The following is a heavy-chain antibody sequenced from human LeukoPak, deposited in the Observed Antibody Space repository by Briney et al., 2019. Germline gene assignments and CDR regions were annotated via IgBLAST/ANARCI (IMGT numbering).Heavy chain of an antibody. Sequence: ASVKVSCKASGYTFTSYGISWVRQAPGQGLEWMGWISANNGNTKYAQKLQGRVTVTTDTSTSTAHMELRSLRSDDTAFYYCARGYSDSSGYEYFDYWGRGTLVTVSS. CDR1: GYTFTSYG. V-gene: IGHV1-18*01. J-gene: IGHJ4*02. CDR3: ARGYSDSSGYEYFDY. CDR2: ISANNGNT. D-gene: IGHD3-22*01.